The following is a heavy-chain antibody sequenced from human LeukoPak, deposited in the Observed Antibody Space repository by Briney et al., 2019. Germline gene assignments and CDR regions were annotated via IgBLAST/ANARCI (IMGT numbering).Heavy chain of an antibody. J-gene: IGHJ3*02. D-gene: IGHD3-22*01. CDR1: GFTFSSYW. CDR2: INGDGSST. V-gene: IGHV3-74*01. CDR3: ARVALYYYDSSGYNDAFDI. Sequence: GGSLRLSCAASGFTFSSYWMHWVRQAPGKGLVWVSRINGDGSSTSYADSVKGRFTISRDNAKNTLYLQMNSLRAEDTAVYYCARVALYYYDSSGYNDAFDIWGQGTMVTVSS.